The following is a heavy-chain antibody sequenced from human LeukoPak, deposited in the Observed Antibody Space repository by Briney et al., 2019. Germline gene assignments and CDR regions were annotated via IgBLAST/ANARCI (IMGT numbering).Heavy chain of an antibody. J-gene: IGHJ4*02. V-gene: IGHV1-2*02. CDR1: GYTFTGYY. D-gene: IGHD3-3*01. CDR2: INPNSGGT. CDR3: ARAGYYDFWSGYYRFGY. Sequence: GASVKVSCKASGYTFTGYYMHWVRQAPGQGLEWMGWINPNSGGTNYAQKFQGRATMTRDTSISTANMELSRLRSDDTAVYYCARAGYYDFWSGYYRFGYWGQGTLVTVSS.